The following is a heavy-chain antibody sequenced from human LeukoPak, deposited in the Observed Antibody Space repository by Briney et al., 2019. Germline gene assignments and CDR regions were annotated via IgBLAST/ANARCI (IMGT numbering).Heavy chain of an antibody. V-gene: IGHV3-53*01. CDR1: GFIVSNNY. CDR3: ATRVSTSRSFDY. J-gene: IGHJ4*02. Sequence: GGSLRLSCAPSGFIVSNNYMTWVRQAPGKGLEWVSVIYSGGSTYYADSVKGRFTVSRDNSKNTLYLQMNSLRAEDTAVYYCATRVSTSRSFDYWGQGTLVTVSS. CDR2: IYSGGST.